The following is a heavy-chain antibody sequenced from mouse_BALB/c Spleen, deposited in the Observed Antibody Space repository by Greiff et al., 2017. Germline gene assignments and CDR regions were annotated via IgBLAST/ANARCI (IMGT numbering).Heavy chain of an antibody. J-gene: IGHJ4*01. CDR3: ARRTGTYYAMDY. CDR2: IWSGGST. V-gene: IGHV2-2*02. CDR1: GFSLTSYG. D-gene: IGHD4-1*01. Sequence: VQRVESGPGLVQPSLSLSITCTVSGFSLTSYGVHWVRQSPGKGLEWLGVIWSGGSTDYNAAFISRLSISKDNSKSQVFFKMNSLQANDTAIYYCARRTGTYYAMDYWGQGTSVTVSS.